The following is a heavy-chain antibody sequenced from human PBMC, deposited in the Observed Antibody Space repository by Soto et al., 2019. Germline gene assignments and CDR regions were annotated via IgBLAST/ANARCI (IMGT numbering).Heavy chain of an antibody. CDR1: AYTFTDYY. D-gene: IGHD1-1*01. J-gene: IGHJ5*02. CDR2: INPNSGGS. V-gene: IGHV1-2*02. CDR3: ARALPEIRMMEGGSFDP. Sequence: AASVKVSCKASAYTFTDYYIHWVRQAPGQGLEWMGWINPNSGGSYFAQKFLGRVTMTRDTSITTAYMELSRLRSDDTAVYYCARALPEIRMMEGGSFDPWGQGTVVTVPQ.